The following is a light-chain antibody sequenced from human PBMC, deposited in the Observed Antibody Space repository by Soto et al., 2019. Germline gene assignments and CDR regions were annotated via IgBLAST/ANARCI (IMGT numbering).Light chain of an antibody. CDR3: QKYNTVPAT. CDR1: QGIGTS. V-gene: IGKV1-27*01. Sequence: DIQMTQSPPSLSASVGDRVTITCRASQGIGTSLALYQQKPGTVPKLLIYSAYTLQSGLPSRFSGSGSGTDLTHTISSLQPEDVAAYYCQKYNTVPATFGQGTRQEIK. CDR2: SAY. J-gene: IGKJ5*01.